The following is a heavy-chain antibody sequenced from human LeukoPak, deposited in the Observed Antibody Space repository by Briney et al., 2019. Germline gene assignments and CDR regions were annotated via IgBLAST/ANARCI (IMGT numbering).Heavy chain of an antibody. V-gene: IGHV1-18*01. CDR1: GYTFTSYG. J-gene: IGHJ3*02. CDR2: ISAYNGNT. Sequence: AASVKVSCKASGYTFTSYGISWVRQAPGQGLEWMGWISAYNGNTNYAQKFQGRVTITTDESTSTAYMELSSLRSEDTAVYYCARERYCSSTSCQTKGAFDIWGQGTMVTVSS. CDR3: ARERYCSSTSCQTKGAFDI. D-gene: IGHD2-2*01.